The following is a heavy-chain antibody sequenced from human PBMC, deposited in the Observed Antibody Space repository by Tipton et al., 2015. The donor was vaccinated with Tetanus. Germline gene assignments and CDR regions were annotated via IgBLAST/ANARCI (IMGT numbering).Heavy chain of an antibody. CDR3: ARGWSECSSWSCSPFDS. J-gene: IGHJ4*02. CDR1: GGSMSNNY. CDR2: IFHSGST. V-gene: IGHV4-59*01. D-gene: IGHD2-2*01. Sequence: TLSLTCTVSGGSMSNNYWSWIRQPPGKGLEWIAYIFHSGSTNYSPSLKSRVAISMDTSKNQISLKLSSVTAADTAVYYCARGWSECSSWSCSPFDSWGQGTLVTVSS.